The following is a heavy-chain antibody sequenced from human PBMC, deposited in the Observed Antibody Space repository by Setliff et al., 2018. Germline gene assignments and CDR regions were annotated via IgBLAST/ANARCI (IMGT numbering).Heavy chain of an antibody. Sequence: ASVKVSCKASGGTYSSYAISWVRQAPGQGFEWMGGIIPVFGTADYAQKFQGRVTITADESTTTFYMEVSSLRSDDTAVYYCAGEFYSFWSGYTDRQYYFYGMDVWGQGTTVTVSS. CDR1: GGTYSSYA. V-gene: IGHV1-69*13. D-gene: IGHD3-3*01. J-gene: IGHJ6*02. CDR2: IIPVFGTA. CDR3: AGEFYSFWSGYTDRQYYFYGMDV.